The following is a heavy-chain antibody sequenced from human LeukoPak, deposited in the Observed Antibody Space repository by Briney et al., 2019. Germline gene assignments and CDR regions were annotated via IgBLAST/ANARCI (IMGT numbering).Heavy chain of an antibody. CDR3: ARDPEWIQHALFDY. CDR1: GFTFSSYG. D-gene: IGHD5-18*01. Sequence: PGGSLRLSCAASGFTFSSYGMHWVRQAPGKGLEWVSSISSSSSYIYYADSVKGRFTISRDNAKNSLYLQMNSLRAEDTAVYYCARDPEWIQHALFDYWGQGTLVTVSS. V-gene: IGHV3-21*01. J-gene: IGHJ4*02. CDR2: ISSSSSYI.